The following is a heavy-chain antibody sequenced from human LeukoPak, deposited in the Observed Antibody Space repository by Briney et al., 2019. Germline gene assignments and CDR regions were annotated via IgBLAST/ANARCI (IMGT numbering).Heavy chain of an antibody. V-gene: IGHV3-53*04. J-gene: IGHJ4*02. Sequence: GGSLRLSCAASGFTVSSNYMSWVRQAPGKGLEWVSVIYSGGSTYYADSVKGRFTISRHNSKNTLYLQMNSLRAEDTAVYYCARVRFLMGGTKLPLLADWGQGTLVTVSS. CDR2: IYSGGST. CDR1: GFTVSSNY. CDR3: ARVRFLMGGTKLPLLAD. D-gene: IGHD1-26*01.